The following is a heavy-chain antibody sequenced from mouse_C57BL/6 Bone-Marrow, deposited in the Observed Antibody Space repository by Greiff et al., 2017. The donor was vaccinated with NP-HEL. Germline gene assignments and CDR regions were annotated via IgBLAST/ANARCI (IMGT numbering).Heavy chain of an antibody. CDR1: GYTFTDYY. Sequence: VKVVESGPELVKPGASVKISCKASGYTFTDYYINWVKQRPGQGLEWIGWIFPGSGSTYYNEKFKGKATLTVDKSSSTAYMLLSSLTSEDSAVYFCARTYYSNLFAYWGQGTLVTVSA. D-gene: IGHD2-5*01. CDR2: IFPGSGST. J-gene: IGHJ3*01. V-gene: IGHV1-75*01. CDR3: ARTYYSNLFAY.